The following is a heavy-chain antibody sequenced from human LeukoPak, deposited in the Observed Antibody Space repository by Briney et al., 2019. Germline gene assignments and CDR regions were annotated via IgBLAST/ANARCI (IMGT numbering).Heavy chain of an antibody. CDR3: ARRPYSSSSGLATYMDV. CDR2: IYYSGAT. Sequence: PSETLSLTCTVSGGSISSYYWSWIRQPPGKGLEWIGTIYYSGATYYNPSLQSRVTISVDTSKNHFSLKLTSVTAADTAVYYCARRPYSSSSGLATYMDVWGKGTTVTVSS. D-gene: IGHD6-6*01. J-gene: IGHJ6*03. V-gene: IGHV4-59*04. CDR1: GGSISSYY.